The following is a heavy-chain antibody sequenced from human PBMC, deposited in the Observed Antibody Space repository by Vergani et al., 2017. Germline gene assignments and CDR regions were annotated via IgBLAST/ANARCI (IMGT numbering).Heavy chain of an antibody. D-gene: IGHD4-23*01. Sequence: QVQLQDSGPGLVKPSETLSLTCAVSGYSISSGYYWGWIRQPPGKGLEWIGSIYHSGSTYYNPSLMSRVTISVDTSKNQFSLNLSSVTAADTAVYYCARHFPKLGSSVVADSDAFDIWGQGTMVTVSS. J-gene: IGHJ3*02. CDR3: ARHFPKLGSSVVADSDAFDI. CDR1: GYSISSGYY. CDR2: IYHSGST. V-gene: IGHV4-38-2*01.